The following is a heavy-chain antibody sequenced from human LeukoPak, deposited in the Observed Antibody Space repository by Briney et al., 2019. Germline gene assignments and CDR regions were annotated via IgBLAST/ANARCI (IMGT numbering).Heavy chain of an antibody. CDR2: IYYSGST. CDR1: GGSISSGDYY. V-gene: IGHV4-31*03. Sequence: SQTLSLTCTVSGGSISSGDYYLSWIRQHPGKGLEWIGYIYYSGSTYYKPSLKSRVTIFVDTSKNQFSLKLSSVTAADTAVYYCAASSSLSYGAPDYWGQGTLVTVSS. J-gene: IGHJ4*02. D-gene: IGHD4-17*01. CDR3: AASSSLSYGAPDY.